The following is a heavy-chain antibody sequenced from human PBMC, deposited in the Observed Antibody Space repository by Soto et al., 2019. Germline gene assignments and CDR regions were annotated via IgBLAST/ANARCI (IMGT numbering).Heavy chain of an antibody. CDR3: VQSRCGGDCLQSYSSHSYDGLDV. J-gene: IGHJ6*02. CDR1: GLSLSTTGVG. D-gene: IGHD2-21*02. Sequence: QITLKESGPTLVKPTQTLTLTCTFSGLSLSTTGVGVGWIRQPPGKALEWLALIYWDDDKRYSPSLKSRLTTTKDTSKTQVVLTMTNMDPVDTATYYCVQSRCGGDCLQSYSSHSYDGLDVWGQGTTVTVCS. CDR2: IYWDDDK. V-gene: IGHV2-5*02.